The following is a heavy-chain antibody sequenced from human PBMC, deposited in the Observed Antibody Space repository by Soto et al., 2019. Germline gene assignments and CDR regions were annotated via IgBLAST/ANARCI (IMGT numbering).Heavy chain of an antibody. J-gene: IGHJ4*02. D-gene: IGHD2-21*01. Sequence: EVQLLESGGGLVQPGGSLRLSCAASGFTFSTYAMGWVRQAPGKGLEWVSSISSNGRKLYYADSEKGRFTISRDNSKNTHYLQMNSLRVEDTAVYYCAKGAVIVIAEFDYWGQGSLVAVSS. CDR3: AKGAVIVIAEFDY. CDR2: ISSNGRKL. V-gene: IGHV3-23*01. CDR1: GFTFSTYA.